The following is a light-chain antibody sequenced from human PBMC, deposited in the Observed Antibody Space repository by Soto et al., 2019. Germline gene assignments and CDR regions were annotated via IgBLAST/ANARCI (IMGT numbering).Light chain of an antibody. J-gene: IGLJ1*01. V-gene: IGLV2-18*02. Sequence: QSALTQSPSVSGSPGQSVTISCTGTSSDVGSYNRVSWYQQPPGTAPKLMIYEVSNRPSGVPDRFSGSKSGNMASLTISGLQAEDEADYYCSSYTSSSTYVFGTGTKVTVL. CDR3: SSYTSSSTYV. CDR1: SSDVGSYNR. CDR2: EVS.